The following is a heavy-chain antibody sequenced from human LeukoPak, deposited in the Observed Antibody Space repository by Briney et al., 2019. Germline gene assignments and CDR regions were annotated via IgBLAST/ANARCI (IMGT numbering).Heavy chain of an antibody. Sequence: GGSLRLSCAASGFTFSNYAMSWVRQAPGKGLEWVSSISPSSSYMYYADSVRGRFTISRDNSKNTVYLQMNSLRAEDTAVYFCAKEGRDGYNYYFDYWGQGTLVTVSS. V-gene: IGHV3-21*01. CDR1: GFTFSNYA. CDR3: AKEGRDGYNYYFDY. D-gene: IGHD5-24*01. J-gene: IGHJ4*02. CDR2: ISPSSSYM.